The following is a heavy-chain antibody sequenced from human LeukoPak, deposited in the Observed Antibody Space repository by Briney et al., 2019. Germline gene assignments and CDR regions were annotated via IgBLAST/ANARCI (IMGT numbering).Heavy chain of an antibody. J-gene: IGHJ4*02. D-gene: IGHD5-18*01. CDR3: ARDRRDTAMVTYFDY. Sequence: GGSLRLSCAASGFTFSSYAMRWVRQAPGKGLEWVAVISYDGSNKYYADSVKGRFTISRDNSKNTLYLQMNSLRAEDTAVYYCARDRRDTAMVTYFDYWGQGTLVTVSS. V-gene: IGHV3-30-3*01. CDR2: ISYDGSNK. CDR1: GFTFSSYA.